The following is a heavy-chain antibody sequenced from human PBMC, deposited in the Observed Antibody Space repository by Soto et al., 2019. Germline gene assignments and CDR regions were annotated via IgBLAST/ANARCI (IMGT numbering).Heavy chain of an antibody. J-gene: IGHJ4*02. CDR2: TSPDGST. CDR3: SVSIFGVVHY. CDR1: GFSLRSQW. V-gene: IGHV3-74*01. D-gene: IGHD3-3*01. Sequence: PGGSLRLSCAASGFSLRSQWMHWIRQAPGKGLEWVSRTSPDGSTIYADSVKGRFTISRGNAKNTVYLQMSSLRAEDTAMYYCSVSIFGVVHYWGQGTLVTVSS.